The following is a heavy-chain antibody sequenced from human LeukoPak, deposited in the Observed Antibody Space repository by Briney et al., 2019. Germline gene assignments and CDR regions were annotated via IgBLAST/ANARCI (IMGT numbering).Heavy chain of an antibody. D-gene: IGHD3-22*01. CDR1: GGSISSYY. V-gene: IGHV4-59*01. CDR2: IYYSGST. J-gene: IGHJ2*01. Sequence: PSETLSLTCTVSGGSISSYYWSWIRQPPGKGLEWIGYIYYSGSTNYNPSLKSRVTISVDTSKNQFSLKLSSVTTADTAVYYCARNYDSSGYYIVDWYFDLWAVAPWSLSPQ. CDR3: ARNYDSSGYYIVDWYFDL.